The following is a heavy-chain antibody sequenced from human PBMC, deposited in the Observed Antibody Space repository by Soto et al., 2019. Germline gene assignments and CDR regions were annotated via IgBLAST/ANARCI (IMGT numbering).Heavy chain of an antibody. CDR1: GGAFSSYT. J-gene: IGHJ4*02. CDR2: IIPIFGTA. Sequence: ASVKVSCKASGGAFSSYTISWVRQAPGQGLEWMGGIIPIFGTANYAQKFQGRVTITADESTSTAYMELSSLRSEDTAVYYCAKDRDIAAAGYNFDYWGQGTLVTVSS. V-gene: IGHV1-69*13. CDR3: AKDRDIAAAGYNFDY. D-gene: IGHD6-13*01.